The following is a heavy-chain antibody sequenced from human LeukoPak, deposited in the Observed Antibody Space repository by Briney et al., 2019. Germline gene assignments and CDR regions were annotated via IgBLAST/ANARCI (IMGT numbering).Heavy chain of an antibody. CDR1: GFTFSSYA. D-gene: IGHD7-27*01. CDR2: ISYDGSNK. CDR3: ASLIGAGYYYMDV. V-gene: IGHV3-30*04. Sequence: GGSLRPSCAASGFTFSSYAMHWVRQAPGKGLEWVAVISYDGSNKYYADSVKGRFTISRDNSKNTLYLQMNSLRAEDTAVYYCASLIGAGYYYMDVWGKGTTVTVSS. J-gene: IGHJ6*03.